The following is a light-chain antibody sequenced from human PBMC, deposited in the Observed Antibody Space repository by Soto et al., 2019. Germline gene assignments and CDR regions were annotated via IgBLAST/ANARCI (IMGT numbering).Light chain of an antibody. J-gene: IGKJ1*01. CDR1: QSVSSY. CDR3: QQRSNWWT. Sequence: EIVLTQSPATLSLSPGERETLSCRASQSVSSYLAWYQQKPGQAPRLLIYVASNRATDIPARFSGSVSGTDFALTISSLEPEDFAVYYCQQRSNWWTFGQGTKVDIK. V-gene: IGKV3-11*01. CDR2: VAS.